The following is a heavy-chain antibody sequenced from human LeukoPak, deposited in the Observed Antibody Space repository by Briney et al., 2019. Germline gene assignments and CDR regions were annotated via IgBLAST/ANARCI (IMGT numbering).Heavy chain of an antibody. V-gene: IGHV1-18*01. CDR2: ISAYNGNT. Sequence: ASVKVSCKASGYTFTSYGISWVRQAPGQGLEWMGWISAYNGNTNYAQKLQGRVTMTTDTSTSTAYMELRSLRSDDTAVYYCARAPRITIFGVPQFFVYVDVWGKGTTVTVSS. CDR3: ARAPRITIFGVPQFFVYVDV. D-gene: IGHD3-3*01. J-gene: IGHJ6*03. CDR1: GYTFTSYG.